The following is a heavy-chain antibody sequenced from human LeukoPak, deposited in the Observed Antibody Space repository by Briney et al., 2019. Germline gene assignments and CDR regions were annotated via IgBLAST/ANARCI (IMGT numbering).Heavy chain of an antibody. Sequence: GGSLRLSCAASEFTFSSYWMSWVRQAPGKGLEWVANIKQDGGEKYYLDSVKGRFTVSRDNAKNSLYLQMSSLRDEDTAVYYCARDSVVVTAIDWGQGTLVTVSS. V-gene: IGHV3-7*01. D-gene: IGHD2-21*02. CDR1: EFTFSSYW. CDR2: IKQDGGEK. J-gene: IGHJ4*02. CDR3: ARDSVVVTAID.